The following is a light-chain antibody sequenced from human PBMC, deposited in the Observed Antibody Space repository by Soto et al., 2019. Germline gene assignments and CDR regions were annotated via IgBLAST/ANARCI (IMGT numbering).Light chain of an antibody. Sequence: QSVLTQPASVSGSPGQSITISCTGTSSEIGGYNYVSWYQQHPGKAPKFMIYDVSNRPSGVSNRFSGSKSGNTASLTISGLQAEDEAAYYCCSYTTSDTRQIVFGTGTKVTVL. J-gene: IGLJ1*01. V-gene: IGLV2-14*01. CDR1: SSEIGGYNY. CDR2: DVS. CDR3: CSYTTSDTRQIV.